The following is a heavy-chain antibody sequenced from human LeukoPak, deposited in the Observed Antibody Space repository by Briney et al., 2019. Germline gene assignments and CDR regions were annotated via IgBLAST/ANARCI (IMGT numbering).Heavy chain of an antibody. CDR3: ARRCSGGSCYGSFQH. Sequence: GASVKVSCKASGYTFTGYYMHWVRQAPGQGLEWMGWINPNSGGTNYAQKFQGRVTMTRDTSISTAYMGLSRLRSDDTAVYYCARRCSGGSCYGSFQHWGQGTLVTVSS. D-gene: IGHD2-15*01. J-gene: IGHJ1*01. CDR2: INPNSGGT. CDR1: GYTFTGYY. V-gene: IGHV1-2*02.